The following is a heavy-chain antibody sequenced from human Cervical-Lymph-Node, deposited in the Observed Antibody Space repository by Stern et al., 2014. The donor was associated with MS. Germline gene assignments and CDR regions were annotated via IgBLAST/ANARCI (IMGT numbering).Heavy chain of an antibody. D-gene: IGHD4-17*01. Sequence: VQLVESGGGVVQPGRSLRLSCAASGFTFSSYGMHWVRQAPGKGLEWVAVISYDGSNKYYADSVKGRFTISRDNSKNTLYLQMNSLRAEDTAVYYCAKDHLTYGDGADPFDYWGQGTLVTVSS. CDR1: GFTFSSYG. V-gene: IGHV3-30*18. CDR2: ISYDGSNK. J-gene: IGHJ4*02. CDR3: AKDHLTYGDGADPFDY.